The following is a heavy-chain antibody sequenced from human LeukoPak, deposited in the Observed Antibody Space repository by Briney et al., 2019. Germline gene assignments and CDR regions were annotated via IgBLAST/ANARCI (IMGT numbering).Heavy chain of an antibody. J-gene: IGHJ4*02. Sequence: ASVKVSCKASGNTFTSYGISWVRQAPGQGLEWMGWISPYNGNRNYAQKLQGRVTMTTDTSTCTAYMELRSLRSANTVAYYCARNDYVWGSYRYIDYWAQGTLVTVSS. V-gene: IGHV1-18*01. D-gene: IGHD3-16*02. CDR2: ISPYNGNR. CDR1: GNTFTSYG. CDR3: ARNDYVWGSYRYIDY.